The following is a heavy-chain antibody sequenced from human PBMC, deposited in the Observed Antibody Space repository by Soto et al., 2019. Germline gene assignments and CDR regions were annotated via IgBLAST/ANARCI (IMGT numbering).Heavy chain of an antibody. CDR2: MNGNSGNT. CDR1: GYTFTSYD. J-gene: IGHJ2*01. V-gene: IGHV1-8*01. CDR3: ARRTIAYWYFDL. Sequence: QVQLVQSGAEVKKPGASVKVSCKASGYTFTSYDINWVRQATGQVLEWMGWMNGNSGNTGYAQKFQGRVTMTRDTSMSTAYMELSSLTSEDTAVYYCARRTIAYWYFDLWGRGTLVTVSS. D-gene: IGHD1-1*01.